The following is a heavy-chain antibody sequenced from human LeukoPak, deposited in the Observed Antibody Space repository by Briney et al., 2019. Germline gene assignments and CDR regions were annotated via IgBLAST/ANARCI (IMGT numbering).Heavy chain of an antibody. D-gene: IGHD3/OR15-3a*01. CDR1: GGTFSSYA. CDR3: ARDLGGGDWLMSNGDAFDI. V-gene: IGHV1-69*13. J-gene: IGHJ3*02. Sequence: ASVKVSCKASGGTFSSYAISWVRQAPGQGLEWMGGIIPIFGTANYAQKFQGRVTITADESTSTAYMELSSLRSEDTAVYYCARDLGGGDWLMSNGDAFDIWGQGTMVTVSS. CDR2: IIPIFGTA.